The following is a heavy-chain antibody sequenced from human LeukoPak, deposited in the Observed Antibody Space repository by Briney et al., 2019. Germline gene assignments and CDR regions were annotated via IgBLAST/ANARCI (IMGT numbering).Heavy chain of an antibody. CDR1: GYTLTELS. V-gene: IGHV1-24*01. CDR3: ATDQFSGYTSGWYSY. Sequence: ASVKVSCKVCGYTLTELSMHWVGQAPGKGRDGMGGCDPEEGETIYAQKFQGSVTMTEATSTDTAYMQLSSLRSEDTAAYYCATDQFSGYTSGWYSYWGQGTLVTVSS. CDR2: CDPEEGET. D-gene: IGHD6-19*01. J-gene: IGHJ4*02.